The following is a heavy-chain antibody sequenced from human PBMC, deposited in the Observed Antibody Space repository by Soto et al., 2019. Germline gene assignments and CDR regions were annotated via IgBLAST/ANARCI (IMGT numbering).Heavy chain of an antibody. CDR2: INSDGSST. J-gene: IGHJ4*02. V-gene: IGHV3-74*01. D-gene: IGHD1-26*01. Sequence: GGSLRLSCAASGFTFSSYWMXWVRQAPGKGLVWVSRINSDGSSTSYADSVKGRFTISRDNAKNTLYLQMNSLRAEDTAVYYCARDGGSYSYYFDYWGQGTLVTVSS. CDR3: ARDGGSYSYYFDY. CDR1: GFTFSSYW.